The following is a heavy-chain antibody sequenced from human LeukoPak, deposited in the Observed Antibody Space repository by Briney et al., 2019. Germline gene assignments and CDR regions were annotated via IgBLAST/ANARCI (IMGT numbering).Heavy chain of an antibody. V-gene: IGHV4-30-4*08. CDR2: IYYSGST. CDR3: AREPTRSGYSYGYS. J-gene: IGHJ4*02. D-gene: IGHD5-18*01. CDR1: GGSISSGDYY. Sequence: SSETLSLTCTVSGGSISSGDYYWSWIRPPPGKGLEWVVYIYYSGSTYYNPSLKSRVTISVDTSKNQFSLKLSSVAAADTAVYYCAREPTRSGYSYGYSWGQGTLVTVSS.